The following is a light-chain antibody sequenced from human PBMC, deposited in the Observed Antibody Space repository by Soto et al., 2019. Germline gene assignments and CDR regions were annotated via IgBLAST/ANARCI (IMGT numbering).Light chain of an antibody. CDR3: SSYTSSSTLV. V-gene: IGLV2-14*01. J-gene: IGLJ3*02. CDR1: SSDVGDYYY. Sequence: QSALTQPASVSGSPGQSITISCTGTSSDVGDYYYVSWYQHHPGKPPKLVIYGVSNRPSGVSSRFSASKSGNTASLTISGLQADDEAEYYCSSYTSSSTLVFGGGTKATVL. CDR2: GVS.